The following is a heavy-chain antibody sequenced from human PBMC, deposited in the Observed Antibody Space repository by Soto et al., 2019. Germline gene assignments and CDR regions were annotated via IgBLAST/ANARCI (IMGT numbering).Heavy chain of an antibody. V-gene: IGHV3-30*03. CDR3: TIVRVADSARVH. CDR2: MSYDGSDT. CDR1: GFIFSNNG. J-gene: IGHJ4*02. Sequence: QVQLVESGGGVVQPGRSLRLSCVGSGFIFSNNGMHWVRQTPGKGLEWVAFMSYDGSDTFYADSVKGRFTIPRDNSKNALFLHRSTLRAEDTAMYYCTIVRVADSARVHWGQGTLVTVSS. D-gene: IGHD3-10*02.